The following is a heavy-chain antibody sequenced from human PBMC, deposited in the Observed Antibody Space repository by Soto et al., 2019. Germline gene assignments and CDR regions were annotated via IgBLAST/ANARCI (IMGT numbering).Heavy chain of an antibody. V-gene: IGHV4-30-4*01. D-gene: IGHD6-13*01. CDR1: GGSISRGDYY. Sequence: SETLSLTCTVSGGSISRGDYYWGWIRQPPGKGQEWIGYIHYSGNTYHKPSLKSRVTISVDTFKNQSSLKLSSVTAAYTAVYYCGRAHRDLQQLVHYYYGMDVWGQGTTVTVSS. J-gene: IGHJ6*02. CDR3: GRAHRDLQQLVHYYYGMDV. CDR2: IHYSGNT.